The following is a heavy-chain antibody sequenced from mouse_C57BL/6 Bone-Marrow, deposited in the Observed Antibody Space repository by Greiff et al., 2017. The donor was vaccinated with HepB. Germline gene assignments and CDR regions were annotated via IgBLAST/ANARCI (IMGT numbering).Heavy chain of an antibody. CDR3: ARERGLLLLFDY. D-gene: IGHD2-3*01. CDR1: GYTFTSYW. CDR2: IYPGSGST. V-gene: IGHV1-55*01. Sequence: QVQLQQSGAELVKPGASVKMSCKASGYTFTSYWITWVKQRPGQGLEWIGDIYPGSGSTNYNEKFKSKATLTVDTSSSTAYMQLSSLTSEDSAVYYCARERGLLLLFDYWGQGTTLTVSS. J-gene: IGHJ2*01.